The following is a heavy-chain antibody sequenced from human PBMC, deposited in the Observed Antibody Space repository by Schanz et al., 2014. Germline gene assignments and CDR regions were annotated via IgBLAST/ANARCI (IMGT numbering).Heavy chain of an antibody. CDR2: ISDDGSNH. CDR1: GITLSGYG. D-gene: IGHD3-3*01. J-gene: IGHJ4*02. CDR3: AKDVDFWSGYYLDY. Sequence: QVQLVESGGGVVRPGGSLRLSCAASGITLSGYGLHWVRQAPGKGLEWVAVISDDGSNHYYPDSVKGRFTISRDNSKNTLYLQMNSLRSEDTAVYYCAKDVDFWSGYYLDYWGQGTLVTVSS. V-gene: IGHV3-30*18.